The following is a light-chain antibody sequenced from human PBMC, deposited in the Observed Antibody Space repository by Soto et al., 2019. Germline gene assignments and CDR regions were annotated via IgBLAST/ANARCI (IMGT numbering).Light chain of an antibody. CDR2: EVS. CDR3: SSYTSSSTLYV. CDR1: SSDIGGYNY. Sequence: QSSLTQPASVSGSPGQTITISCAGTSSDIGGYNYVSWYQQHPGKAPKVMIYEVSNRPSGVSNRFSGSKSGNTASLTISGLQAEDEADYYCSSYTSSSTLYVFGSGTKVIGL. V-gene: IGLV2-14*01. J-gene: IGLJ1*01.